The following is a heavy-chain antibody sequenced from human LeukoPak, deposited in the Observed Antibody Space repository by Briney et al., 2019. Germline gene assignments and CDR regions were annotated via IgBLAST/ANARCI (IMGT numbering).Heavy chain of an antibody. J-gene: IGHJ1*01. CDR3: AKSLNYDSRPEYFQH. D-gene: IGHD3-22*01. V-gene: IGHV3-9*01. CDR2: IRGNSGSI. Sequence: PGGSLRLSCAASGFTFDYYAMHLVRQAPGKGLEWVSGIRGNSGSIGYADSVKGRFTTSRYNAKNSLYLKMNSLRAEDTDLYYCAKSLNYDSRPEYFQHWGQGTLVTVSS. CDR1: GFTFDYYA.